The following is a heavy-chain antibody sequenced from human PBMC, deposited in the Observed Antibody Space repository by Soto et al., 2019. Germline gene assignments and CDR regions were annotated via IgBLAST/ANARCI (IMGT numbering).Heavy chain of an antibody. V-gene: IGHV4-59*01. J-gene: IGHJ6*02. CDR3: ARAGQLNYYDFWSGQHPYGMDV. Sequence: PSETLSLTCTVSGGSISRYYWSWIRPPAENVLELIGYIYYSGSTNYNPSLKSRVTISVDTSKNQFPLKLSSVTAADTAVYYCARAGQLNYYDFWSGQHPYGMDVWGQGTTVTVS. CDR2: IYYSGST. CDR1: GGSISRYY. D-gene: IGHD3-3*01.